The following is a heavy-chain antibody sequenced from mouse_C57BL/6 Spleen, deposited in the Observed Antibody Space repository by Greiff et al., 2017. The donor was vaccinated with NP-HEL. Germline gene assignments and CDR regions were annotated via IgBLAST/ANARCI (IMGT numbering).Heavy chain of an antibody. D-gene: IGHD2-4*01. CDR1: GYTFTDYE. CDR2: IDPETGGT. V-gene: IGHV1-15*01. J-gene: IGHJ2*01. CDR3: TRLGDYNYFDY. Sequence: QVHVKQSGAELVRPGASVTLSCKASGYTFTDYEMHWVKQTPVHGLEWIGAIDPETGGTAYNQKFKGKAILTADKSSSTAYMELRSLTSEDSAVYYCTRLGDYNYFDYWGQGTTLTVSS.